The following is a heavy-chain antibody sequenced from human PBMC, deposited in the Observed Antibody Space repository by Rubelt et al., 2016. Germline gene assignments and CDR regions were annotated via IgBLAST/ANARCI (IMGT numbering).Heavy chain of an antibody. CDR1: RYTFTGYY. V-gene: IGHV1-2*02. D-gene: IGHD3-10*01. Sequence: QVQLVQSGAEVKKPGASVRVSCKSSRYTFTGYYLHWVRQAPGQGLEWMGWMNPDSVAPNYAHKFQGRVTMTRDTSINTAYMEWSRLRSDDTAGYYCARVGGDGPFEYWGQGTLVTVSS. CDR3: ARVGGDGPFEY. CDR2: MNPDSVAP. J-gene: IGHJ4*02.